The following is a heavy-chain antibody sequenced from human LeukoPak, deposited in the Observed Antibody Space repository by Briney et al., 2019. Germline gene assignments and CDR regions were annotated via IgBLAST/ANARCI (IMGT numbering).Heavy chain of an antibody. CDR1: GFTFSSYA. D-gene: IGHD3-16*02. Sequence: TGGSLRLSCAASGFTFSSYAMSWVRQAPGKGLEWVSAITDAVGSTHYADSVKGRFTISRDNSKNTLYLQMNSLRAEDTAVYYCARMSGYVWGSYRYTPDYWGQGTLVTVSS. V-gene: IGHV3-23*01. CDR3: ARMSGYVWGSYRYTPDY. CDR2: ITDAVGST. J-gene: IGHJ4*02.